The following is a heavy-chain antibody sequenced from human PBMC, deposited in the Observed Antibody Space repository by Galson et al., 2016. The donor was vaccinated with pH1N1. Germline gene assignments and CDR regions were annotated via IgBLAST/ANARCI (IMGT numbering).Heavy chain of an antibody. CDR1: GGTFSSYG. J-gene: IGHJ1*01. CDR3: ATCYSSSWYHQYFQH. CDR2: IIPIVGMA. V-gene: IGHV1-69*10. D-gene: IGHD6-13*01. Sequence: SVKVSCKASGGTFSSYGISWVRQAPGQGLEWMGGIIPIVGMANYAQKFQGRVTMTADISTNTAYMELSSLRSEDTAVYYCATCYSSSWYHQYFQHWFQGSVLT.